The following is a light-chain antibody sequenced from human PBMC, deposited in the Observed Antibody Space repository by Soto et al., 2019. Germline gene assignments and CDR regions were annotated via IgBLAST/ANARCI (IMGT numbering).Light chain of an antibody. CDR2: KVS. Sequence: DVVMTQSPLSLPVTLGQPASISCRSSQSLVYSDGNTYLNWFQQRPGQTPRRLIYKVSNRDCGVPDRFSGSVLVPDFTLRIGRVQAEDVGVYYWRHGRHPWTFGQGTMVEI. CDR1: QSLVYSDGNTY. J-gene: IGKJ1*01. CDR3: RHGRHPWT. V-gene: IGKV2-30*01.